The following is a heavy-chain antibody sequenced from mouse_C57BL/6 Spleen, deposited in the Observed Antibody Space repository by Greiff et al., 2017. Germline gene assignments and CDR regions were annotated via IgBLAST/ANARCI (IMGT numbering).Heavy chain of an antibody. J-gene: IGHJ2*01. D-gene: IGHD1-1*01. V-gene: IGHV5-16*01. CDR1: GFTFSDYY. CDR2: INYDGSST. Sequence: EVQRVESEGGLVQPGSSMKLSCTASGFTFSDYYMAWVRQVPEKGLEWVANINYDGSSTYYLDSLKSRFIISRDNAKNILYLQMSSLKSEDTATYYCAREATVAYYFDYWGQGTTLTVSS. CDR3: AREATVAYYFDY.